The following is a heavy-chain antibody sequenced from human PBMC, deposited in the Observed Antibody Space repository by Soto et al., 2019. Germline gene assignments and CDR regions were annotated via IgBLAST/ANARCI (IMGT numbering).Heavy chain of an antibody. Sequence: SETLSLTCTVSGGSISSGGYYWSWIRQHPGKGLEWIGYIYYSGSTYYNPSLKSRVTISVDTSKNQFSLKLSSVTAADTAVYYCARDYYDSSGYYYVSRYFDYWGQGTLVTVS. D-gene: IGHD3-22*01. CDR1: GGSISSGGYY. V-gene: IGHV4-31*03. CDR3: ARDYYDSSGYYYVSRYFDY. CDR2: IYYSGST. J-gene: IGHJ4*02.